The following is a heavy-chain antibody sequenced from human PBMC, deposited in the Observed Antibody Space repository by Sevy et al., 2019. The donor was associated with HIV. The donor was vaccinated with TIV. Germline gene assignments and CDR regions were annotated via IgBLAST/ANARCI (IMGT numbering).Heavy chain of an antibody. CDR3: ASDSRWVGYNYYDYYYYGMDV. CDR1: GFTFSSYS. Sequence: GGSLRLSCAASGFTFSSYSMNWVRQAPGKGLEWVSSISSSSSYIYYADSVKGRFTISRDNAKNSLYLQMNSLRAEDTAVYYCASDSRWVGYNYYDYYYYGMDVWGQGTTVTVSS. CDR2: ISSSSSYI. V-gene: IGHV3-21*01. D-gene: IGHD5-12*01. J-gene: IGHJ6*02.